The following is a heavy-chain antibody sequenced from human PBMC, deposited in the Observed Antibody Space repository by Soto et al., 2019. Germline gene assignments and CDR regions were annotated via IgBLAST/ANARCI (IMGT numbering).Heavy chain of an antibody. CDR3: AKQFNGYDYRASSRLFD. CDR1: GFTFGDYA. Sequence: VQLLESGGGLVQPGGSLRFSCAASGFTFGDYAMSWVRQAPGKGLEWVSCITGSGFTTFYADSVKGRFTISRDNSKNTLYLQMNSLRAEDTAVYYCAKQFNGYDYRASSRLFDWGQGSLVTVSS. V-gene: IGHV3-23*01. J-gene: IGHJ4*02. CDR2: ITGSGFTT. D-gene: IGHD5-12*01.